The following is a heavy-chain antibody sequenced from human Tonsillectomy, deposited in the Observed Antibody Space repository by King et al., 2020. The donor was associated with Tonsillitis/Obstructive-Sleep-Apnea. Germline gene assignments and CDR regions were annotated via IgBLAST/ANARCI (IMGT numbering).Heavy chain of an antibody. V-gene: IGHV4-34*01. CDR1: GGSFSGYY. CDR3: ARDITTGAFDV. J-gene: IGHJ3*01. CDR2: IEHSGST. D-gene: IGHD3-3*01. Sequence: VQLQQWGAGLLKPSETLSLTCAVYGGSFSGYYWSWIRQPPGKGLEWIGEIEHSGSTNYNPSLKSRVTISADTSKTQFSLKLSSVAAADTAVFYCARDITTGAFDVWGQGTMVTVSS.